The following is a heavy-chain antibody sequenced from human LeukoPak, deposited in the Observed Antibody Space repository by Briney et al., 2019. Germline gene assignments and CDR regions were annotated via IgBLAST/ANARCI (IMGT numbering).Heavy chain of an antibody. V-gene: IGHV3-11*06. CDR1: GFTFTDYY. J-gene: IGHJ4*02. CDR3: ARAGGVHTYGNYFDY. Sequence: GGSLRLSCTASGFTFTDYYMSWIRLAPGKGLEWVSYITTRSSYTNYAGSVKGRFTISRDNAKNSLFLQMNGLRAEDTAVYYCARAGGVHTYGNYFDYWGQGTLVTVSS. D-gene: IGHD3-10*01. CDR2: ITTRSSYT.